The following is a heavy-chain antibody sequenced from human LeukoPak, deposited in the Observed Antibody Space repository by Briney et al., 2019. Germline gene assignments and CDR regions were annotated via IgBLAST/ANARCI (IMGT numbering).Heavy chain of an antibody. Sequence: SETLSLTCTVTGGSISSYYWSWIRQPPGEGLEWIGYIYYSGSTNYDPSLKSRVTISVDTSKNQFSLKLSSVTAADTAVYYCARDGGRNVYSSSFWFDPWGQGTLVTVSS. V-gene: IGHV4-59*01. CDR3: ARDGGRNVYSSSFWFDP. CDR2: IYYSGST. CDR1: GGSISSYY. J-gene: IGHJ5*02. D-gene: IGHD6-6*01.